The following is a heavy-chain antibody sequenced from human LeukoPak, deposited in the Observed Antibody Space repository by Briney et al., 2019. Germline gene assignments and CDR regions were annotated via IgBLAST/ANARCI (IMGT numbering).Heavy chain of an antibody. J-gene: IGHJ1*01. CDR2: IYYSGRT. D-gene: IGHD3-22*01. V-gene: IGHV4-39*01. CDR3: ARRRYYDGSGYLE. CDR1: GDSVSRSDSY. Sequence: SETLSLTCSVSGDSVSRSDSYWDWIRQPPGKGLEWIGTIYYSGRTYYSPSLKSRVTMSVDPSNNQFSLNLRSLTAADTALYYCARRRYYDGSGYLEWGQGTLLSVSS.